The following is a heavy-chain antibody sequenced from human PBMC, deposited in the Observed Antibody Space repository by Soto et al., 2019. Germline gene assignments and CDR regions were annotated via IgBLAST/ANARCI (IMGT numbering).Heavy chain of an antibody. CDR3: ARRSGKLRFLEWPLYYGMDV. J-gene: IGHJ6*02. D-gene: IGHD3-3*01. V-gene: IGHV1-69*13. CDR2: IIPIFGTA. Sequence: ASVKVSCKASGGTFSSYAISWVRQAPGQGLEWMGGIIPIFGTANYAQKFQGRVTITADESTSTAYMELSSLRSEDTAVYYCARRSGKLRFLEWPLYYGMDVWGQGTTVTVSS. CDR1: GGTFSSYA.